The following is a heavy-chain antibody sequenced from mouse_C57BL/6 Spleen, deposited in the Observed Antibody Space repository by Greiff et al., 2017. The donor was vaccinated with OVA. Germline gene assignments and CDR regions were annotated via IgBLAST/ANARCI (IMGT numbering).Heavy chain of an antibody. Sequence: QVQLQQSGAELVKPGASVKLSCKASGYTFTSYWMQWVKQRPGQGLEWIGEIDPSDSYTNYNQKFKGKATLTVDTSSSTAYMQLSSLTSEDSAVYYCASPVGLPGRGYWYFDVWGTGTTVTVSS. CDR1: GYTFTSYW. CDR3: ASPVGLPGRGYWYFDV. V-gene: IGHV1-50*01. J-gene: IGHJ1*03. CDR2: IDPSDSYT. D-gene: IGHD1-1*01.